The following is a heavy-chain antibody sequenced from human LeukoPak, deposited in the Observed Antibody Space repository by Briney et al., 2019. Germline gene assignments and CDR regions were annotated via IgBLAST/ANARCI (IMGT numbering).Heavy chain of an antibody. CDR3: AGHQGELLLDLVLDY. CDR2: INYSGST. CDR1: GGSISSYY. J-gene: IGHJ4*02. V-gene: IGHV4-59*08. Sequence: SEALSLTCTVSGGSISSYYWSWIRHPPWKGLEWIGYINYSGSTNYNPSLKSRVTISVDTSKNQFSLKLSSVTAADTAVYYCAGHQGELLLDLVLDYWGQGTLVTVSS. D-gene: IGHD1-26*01.